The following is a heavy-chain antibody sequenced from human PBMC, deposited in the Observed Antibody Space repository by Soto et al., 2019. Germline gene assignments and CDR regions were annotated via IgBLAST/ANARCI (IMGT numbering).Heavy chain of an antibody. V-gene: IGHV4-31*03. CDR2: IYYSGST. CDR1: GGSISSGGYY. Sequence: QVQLQESGPGLVKPSQTLSLTCTVSGGSISSGGYYWSWIRQHPGKGLEWIGYIYYSGSTYYNPSLKSRVTISVDTSKNQFSLKLSSVTAADTAVYYCARDRITMVRGVIITPPHAFDIWGQGTMVTVSS. J-gene: IGHJ3*02. CDR3: ARDRITMVRGVIITPPHAFDI. D-gene: IGHD3-10*01.